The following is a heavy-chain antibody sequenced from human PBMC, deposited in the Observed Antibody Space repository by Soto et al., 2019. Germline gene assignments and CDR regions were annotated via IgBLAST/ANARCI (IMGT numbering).Heavy chain of an antibody. J-gene: IGHJ4*02. CDR1: GFTFSTYA. V-gene: IGHV3-64*02. Sequence: AGGSLRLSCAASGFTFSTYAMHWVRQAPGKGLEYVSAISSNGDSTYYADSAKGRFTISRDNSKNTLYLQMGSLGAEDMAVYYCARGASSWYAHFFDYWGQGALVTSPQ. CDR3: ARGASSWYAHFFDY. CDR2: ISSNGDST. D-gene: IGHD6-13*01.